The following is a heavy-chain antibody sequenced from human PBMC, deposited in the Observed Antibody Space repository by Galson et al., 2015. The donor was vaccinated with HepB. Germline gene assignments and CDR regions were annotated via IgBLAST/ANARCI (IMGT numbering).Heavy chain of an antibody. CDR1: GFTFSTYN. V-gene: IGHV3-48*01. D-gene: IGHD6-6*01. J-gene: IGHJ4*01. CDR3: ARDSPLYIASRRVADY. Sequence: SLRLSCAASGFTFSTYNMNWVRQAPGKGLEWISYITSMSTTIYYSDSVKGRFTISRDNAKNSLYLQMNSLTAEDTAVYYCARDSPLYIASRRVADYWGHGTLVTVSS. CDR2: ITSMSTTI.